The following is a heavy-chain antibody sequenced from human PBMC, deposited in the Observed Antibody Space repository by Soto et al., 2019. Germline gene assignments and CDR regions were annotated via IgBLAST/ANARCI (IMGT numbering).Heavy chain of an antibody. J-gene: IGHJ4*02. Sequence: ASAKVSCKASGYSFINYDINWARRASGQGLEWMGLVNPKSGSTVSSQKFQGRVSMTTSISISTAFLELSSLTSEDTAVYYCARTPTDFWGQGTQVTVS. CDR2: VNPKSGST. V-gene: IGHV1-8*01. CDR1: GYSFINYD. CDR3: ARTPTDF.